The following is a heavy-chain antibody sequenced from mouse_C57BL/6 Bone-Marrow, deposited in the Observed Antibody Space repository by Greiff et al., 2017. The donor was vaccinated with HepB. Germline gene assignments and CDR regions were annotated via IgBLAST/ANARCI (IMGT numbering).Heavy chain of an antibody. V-gene: IGHV1-18*01. Sequence: LQQSGPELVKPGASVKIPCKASGYTFTDYNMDWVKQSHGKSLEWIGDINPNNGGTIYNQKFKGKATLTVDKSSSTAYMELRSLTSEDTAVYYCARRDSSGYAGDWAMDYWGQGTSVTVSS. D-gene: IGHD3-2*02. CDR3: ARRDSSGYAGDWAMDY. CDR2: INPNNGGT. J-gene: IGHJ4*01. CDR1: GYTFTDYN.